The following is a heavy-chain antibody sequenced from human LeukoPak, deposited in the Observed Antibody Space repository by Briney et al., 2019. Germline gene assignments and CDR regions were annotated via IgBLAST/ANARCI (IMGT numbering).Heavy chain of an antibody. CDR3: ARDRGRDYGDYYGMDV. Sequence: EASVKVSCKASGYTFTSYGISWVRQAPGQGLEWMGWISAYNGNTNYPQKLQGRVTMTTDTSTSTAYMELRSLRSDDTAVYYCARDRGRDYGDYYGMDVWGRGTTVTVSS. CDR1: GYTFTSYG. D-gene: IGHD4-17*01. J-gene: IGHJ6*02. V-gene: IGHV1-18*01. CDR2: ISAYNGNT.